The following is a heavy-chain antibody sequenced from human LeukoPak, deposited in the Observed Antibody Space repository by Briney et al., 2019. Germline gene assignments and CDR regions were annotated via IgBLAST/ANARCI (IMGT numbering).Heavy chain of an antibody. CDR1: GGSISSSNW. Sequence: SETLSLTCAVSGGSISSSNWWSWVRQPPGKGLEWIGEIYHSGSTNYNPSLKSRVTISVDKSKNQFSLKLSSGTAADTAVYYCAKGHSLRSYDWLDYWGQGTLVTVSS. CDR3: AKGHSLRSYDWLDY. D-gene: IGHD3-9*01. J-gene: IGHJ4*02. CDR2: IYHSGST. V-gene: IGHV4-4*02.